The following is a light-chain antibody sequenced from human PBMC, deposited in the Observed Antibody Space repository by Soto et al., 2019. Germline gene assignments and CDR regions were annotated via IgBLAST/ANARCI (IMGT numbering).Light chain of an antibody. CDR3: QQDANWPLT. Sequence: EVVMTQSPATVSVSPGERTSLSCRASQSVGTNLGWYQQKPGQAPRLLISKTSTRATGVPARFSGSGSGTAFTLTIRSLQSDDIAVYYCQQDANWPLTFGGGTKVDIK. CDR1: QSVGTN. CDR2: KTS. J-gene: IGKJ4*01. V-gene: IGKV3-15*01.